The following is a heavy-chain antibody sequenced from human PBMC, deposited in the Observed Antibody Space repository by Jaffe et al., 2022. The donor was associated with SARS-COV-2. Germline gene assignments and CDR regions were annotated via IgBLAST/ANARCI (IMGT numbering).Heavy chain of an antibody. CDR3: AKARDVTYFDY. CDR1: GFTFITYA. CDR2: ISGGGRST. D-gene: IGHD2-21*02. Sequence: EVQLVESGGILVQPGGSLRLSCAASGFTFITYAMNWVRQAPGKGLEWVSAISGGGRSTYYADFVKGRFTISRDNSKNTLYLQMSSLRAEDTAVYYCAKARDVTYFDYWGQGTLVTVSS. J-gene: IGHJ4*02. V-gene: IGHV3-23*04.